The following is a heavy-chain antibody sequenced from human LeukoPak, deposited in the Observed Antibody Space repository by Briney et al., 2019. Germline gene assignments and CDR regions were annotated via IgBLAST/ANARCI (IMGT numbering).Heavy chain of an antibody. CDR1: GDSISSADYY. CDR3: ARLSEGYDSSGYYLNYFDY. D-gene: IGHD3-22*01. Sequence: SETLSLTCTVSGDSISSADYYWSWIRQPPGKGLEWIGYIYYSGNTYYNPSLNSRLTISVDTSKNEFSLKLSSVTAADTAVYYCARLSEGYDSSGYYLNYFDYWGQGTLVTVSS. V-gene: IGHV4-30-4*01. J-gene: IGHJ4*02. CDR2: IYYSGNT.